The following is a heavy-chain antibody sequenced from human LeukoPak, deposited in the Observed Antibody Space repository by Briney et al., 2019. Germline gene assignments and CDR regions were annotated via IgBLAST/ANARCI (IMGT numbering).Heavy chain of an antibody. Sequence: EASVKVSCKASGGTFSSYAISWVRQAPGQGLEWMGRIIPILGIANYAQKFQGRVTITADKSTSTAYMELSSLRSEDTAVYYCARGPARGGGYSYGYDYWGQGTLVTVSS. J-gene: IGHJ4*02. V-gene: IGHV1-69*04. CDR1: GGTFSSYA. CDR2: IIPILGIA. CDR3: ARGPARGGGYSYGYDY. D-gene: IGHD5-18*01.